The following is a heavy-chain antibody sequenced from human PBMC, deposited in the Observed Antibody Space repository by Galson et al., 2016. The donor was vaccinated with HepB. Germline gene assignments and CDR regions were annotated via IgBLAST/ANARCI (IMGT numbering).Heavy chain of an antibody. J-gene: IGHJ4*02. CDR2: IRHSGST. CDR1: GESFSGYY. D-gene: IGHD1-26*01. V-gene: IGHV4-34*01. CDR3: ARGRLGGAAN. Sequence: ETLSLTCAVYGESFSGYYWSWIRQPPGKGLEWIGEIRHSGSTNYGPSLKSRVTISVDTSKNQFSLKLRSVTAADTAVYYCARGRLGGAANWGQGTLVTVSS.